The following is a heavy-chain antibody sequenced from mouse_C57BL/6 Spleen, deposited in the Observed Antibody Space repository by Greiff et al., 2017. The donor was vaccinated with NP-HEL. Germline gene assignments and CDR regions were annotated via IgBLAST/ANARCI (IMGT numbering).Heavy chain of an antibody. D-gene: IGHD1-1*01. CDR2: INYDGSST. V-gene: IGHV5-16*01. CDR3: ARDRDYGRNDAMDY. J-gene: IGHJ4*01. Sequence: EVKLVESEGGLVQPGSSMKLSCTASGFTFSDYYMAWVRQVPEKGLEWVANINYDGSSTYYLDSLKSRFIISRDNAKNILYLQMSSLKSEDTATYDCARDRDYGRNDAMDYWGQGTSVTVSS. CDR1: GFTFSDYY.